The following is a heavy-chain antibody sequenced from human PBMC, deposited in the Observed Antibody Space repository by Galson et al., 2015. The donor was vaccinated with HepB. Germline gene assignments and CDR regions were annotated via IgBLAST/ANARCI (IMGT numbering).Heavy chain of an antibody. V-gene: IGHV1-2*02. Sequence: SVKVSCKASGYTFTGYQMHWVRQAPGRGLEWMGWINPNGGDTKYAQRFQGRVTMTSDTSISTAYMELSRLKSDDTAVYYCARELRVSSGYFLRYYGMDVWGQGTTVTVSS. CDR2: INPNGGDT. CDR3: ARELRVSSGYFLRYYGMDV. J-gene: IGHJ6*02. CDR1: GYTFTGYQ. D-gene: IGHD3-3*01.